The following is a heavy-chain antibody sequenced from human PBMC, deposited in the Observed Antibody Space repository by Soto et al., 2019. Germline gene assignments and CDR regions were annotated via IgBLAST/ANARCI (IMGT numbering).Heavy chain of an antibody. CDR1: GYTFTTFW. D-gene: IGHD2-2*01. V-gene: IGHV5-10-1*01. J-gene: IGHJ5*02. Sequence: GESLKISCTGSGYTFTTFWISWVRQMPGRGLEWMGRIDPRDSYTNYSPSFQGHVTISADKSISTAYLQWGSLRASDTAMYYCARLFCSSSTCDSWFDPGGQGTLVTAPQ. CDR3: ARLFCSSSTCDSWFDP. CDR2: IDPRDSYT.